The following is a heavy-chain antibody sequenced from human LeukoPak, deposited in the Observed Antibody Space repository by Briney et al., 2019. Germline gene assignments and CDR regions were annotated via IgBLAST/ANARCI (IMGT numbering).Heavy chain of an antibody. D-gene: IGHD2-8*02. CDR3: VRNLMQFTGLAY. CDR2: INPSGGST. CDR1: GYTFTSYG. J-gene: IGHJ4*02. V-gene: IGHV1-46*01. Sequence: ASVKVSCKASGYTFTSYGISWVRQAPGQGLEWMGEINPSGGSTTYAQQFQGRVSMTRDLSMSTVYMELSSLRSEDTAVYYCVRNLMQFTGLAYWGQGTLVTVSS.